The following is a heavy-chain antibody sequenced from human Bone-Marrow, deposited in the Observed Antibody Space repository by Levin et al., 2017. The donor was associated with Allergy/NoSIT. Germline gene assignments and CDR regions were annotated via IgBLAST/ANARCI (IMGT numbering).Heavy chain of an antibody. CDR3: AKDLGMATITGGGRDY. D-gene: IGHD5-24*01. J-gene: IGHJ4*02. V-gene: IGHV3-23*01. CDR2: ISGSGGST. Sequence: GGSLRLSCAASGFTFSSYAMSWVRQAPGKGLEWVSAISGSGGSTYYAGSVKGRFTISRDNSKNTLYLQMNSLRAEDTAVYYCAKDLGMATITGGGRDYWGQGTLVTVSS. CDR1: GFTFSSYA.